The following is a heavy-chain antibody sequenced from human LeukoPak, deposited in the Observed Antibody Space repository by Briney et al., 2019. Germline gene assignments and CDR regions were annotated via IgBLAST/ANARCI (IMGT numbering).Heavy chain of an antibody. CDR3: AKGGNPMIGVVTDAFDI. CDR2: ISGSGGST. Sequence: GGSLRLSCAASGFTFSSYAMSWVRQAPGKGLEWVSAISGSGGSTYYADSVKGRFTISRDNSKNTLYLQMNSLRAEDTAVYYCAKGGNPMIGVVTDAFDIWGQGTMVTVSS. V-gene: IGHV3-23*01. CDR1: GFTFSSYA. J-gene: IGHJ3*02. D-gene: IGHD3-22*01.